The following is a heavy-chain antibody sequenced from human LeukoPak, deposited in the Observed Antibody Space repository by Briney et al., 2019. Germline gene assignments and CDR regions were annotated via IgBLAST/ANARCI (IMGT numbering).Heavy chain of an antibody. CDR1: GYSFTSYW. CDR3: ARSLDYVWGSYRYTDQGAFDI. J-gene: IGHJ3*02. D-gene: IGHD3-16*02. V-gene: IGHV5-51*01. CDR2: IFPGDSDT. Sequence: GESLKISCQGSGYSFTSYWIGWVRQMPGKGLEWMGIIFPGDSDTRYSPSFQGQVTISADKSISNAYLQWSSLKASDTAMYYCARSLDYVWGSYRYTDQGAFDIWGQGTMVTVSS.